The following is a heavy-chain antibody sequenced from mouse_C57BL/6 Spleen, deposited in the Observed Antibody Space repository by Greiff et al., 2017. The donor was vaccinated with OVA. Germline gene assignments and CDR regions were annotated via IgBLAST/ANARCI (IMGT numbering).Heavy chain of an antibody. CDR3: ARGVTEVDY. J-gene: IGHJ4*01. CDR1: GYAFSSSW. CDR2: IYPGDGDT. D-gene: IGHD2-2*01. V-gene: IGHV1-82*01. Sequence: VQLVESGPELVKPGASVKISCKASGYAFSSSWLNWVKQRPGKGLEWIGRIYPGDGDTNYNGKFKGKATLTADKSSSTAYMQLSSLTSEDSAVYFCARGVTEVDYWGQGTSVTVSS.